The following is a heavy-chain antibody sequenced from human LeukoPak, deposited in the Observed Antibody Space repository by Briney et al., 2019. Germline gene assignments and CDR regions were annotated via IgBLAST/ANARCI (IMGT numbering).Heavy chain of an antibody. D-gene: IGHD2-21*01. J-gene: IGHJ5*02. CDR2: IFSGGST. Sequence: PSETLSLTCSVPGGSLNSFSHYWAWIRQPPGKGLEWIGCIFSGGSTYYNPSLQSRVTFSLDKSNNHFALKLTSLTAADTAVYYCARGLAHGGIANWFDPWGQGTLVTVSS. CDR3: ARGLAHGGIANWFDP. CDR1: GGSLNSFSHY. V-gene: IGHV4-39*06.